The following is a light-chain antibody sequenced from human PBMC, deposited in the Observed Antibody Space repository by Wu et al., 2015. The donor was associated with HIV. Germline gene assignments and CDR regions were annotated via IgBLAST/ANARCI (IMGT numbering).Light chain of an antibody. CDR2: GAS. V-gene: IGKV3-15*01. CDR1: QSVSSN. J-gene: IGKJ5*01. CDR3: QQRNSWPLT. Sequence: EIVMTQSPATLSVSPGERATLSCRASQSVSSNLAWYQQKPGQAPRLLIYGASTRATGIPARFSGSGSGTEFTLTISSLQSEDFAVYYCQQRNSWPLTFGQGTRLEIK.